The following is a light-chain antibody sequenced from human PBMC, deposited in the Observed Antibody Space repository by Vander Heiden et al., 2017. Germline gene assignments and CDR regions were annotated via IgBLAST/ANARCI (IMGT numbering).Light chain of an antibody. J-gene: IGKJ2*01. CDR2: WAS. Sequence: DIVMTQSPDSLAVSLGERATINCKASLSVLNSSNNRNYLAWYQQKPGQPPKLLIYWASTRESGVPDRFSGSGSGTDFTLTISSLQAEDVAVYYCQQYYSTPYTFGQGTKLEIK. V-gene: IGKV4-1*01. CDR1: LSVLNSSNNRNY. CDR3: QQYYSTPYT.